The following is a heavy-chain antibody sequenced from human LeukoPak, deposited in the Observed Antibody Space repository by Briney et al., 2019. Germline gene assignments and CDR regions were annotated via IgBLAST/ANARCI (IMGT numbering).Heavy chain of an antibody. D-gene: IGHD7-27*01. CDR3: AKDGGLWVSAHWGDS. V-gene: IGHV3-23*01. J-gene: IGHJ4*02. Sequence: PGGTLRLSCAASGFTFSSYTMIWVRQAPGKGLEWVSTITTSDGNTYYADSVKGRFTVSRDNSKNTLFLQMNSLRAEDTAVYYCAKDGGLWVSAHWGDSWGRGPLVTVSS. CDR1: GFTFSSYT. CDR2: ITTSDGNT.